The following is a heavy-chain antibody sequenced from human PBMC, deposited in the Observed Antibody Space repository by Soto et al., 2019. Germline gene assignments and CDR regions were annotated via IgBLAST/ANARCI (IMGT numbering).Heavy chain of an antibody. D-gene: IGHD3-10*01. Sequence: ASVKVSCKASGYTFTSYGISWVRQAPGQGLEWMGWISAYNGNTNYAQKLQGRVTMTTDTSTSTAYRELRSLRSDDTAVYYCGWATYYYGSGESTRGSDAFDIWGQGTMVTVSS. J-gene: IGHJ3*02. CDR1: GYTFTSYG. CDR3: GWATYYYGSGESTRGSDAFDI. V-gene: IGHV1-18*01. CDR2: ISAYNGNT.